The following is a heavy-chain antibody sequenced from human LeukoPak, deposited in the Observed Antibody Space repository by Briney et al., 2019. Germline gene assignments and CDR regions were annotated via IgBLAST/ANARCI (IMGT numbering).Heavy chain of an antibody. V-gene: IGHV1-18*01. Sequence: ASVKVSCKASGYTFTTYYISWVRQAPRQGLEWMGWISAYNGNTNYAQKFQGRVTMTTDTSTSTAYMDLTHLRSDDTAVYYCARDQAALAARPFDYWGQGTLVTVSS. J-gene: IGHJ4*02. CDR1: GYTFTTYY. CDR2: ISAYNGNT. D-gene: IGHD6-6*01. CDR3: ARDQAALAARPFDY.